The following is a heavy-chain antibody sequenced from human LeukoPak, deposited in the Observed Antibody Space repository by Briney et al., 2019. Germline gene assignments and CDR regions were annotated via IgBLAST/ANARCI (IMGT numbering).Heavy chain of an antibody. J-gene: IGHJ5*02. CDR1: GFTFRSYS. V-gene: IGHV3-23*01. CDR3: AKGVGATGFDP. CDR2: ISGSGGST. D-gene: IGHD1-26*01. Sequence: GGSLRLSCAASGFTFRSYSMNWVRQTPGKGLEWVSAISGSGGSTYYADSVKGRFTISRDNSKNTLYLQMNSLRAEDTAVYYCAKGVGATGFDPWGQGTLVTVSS.